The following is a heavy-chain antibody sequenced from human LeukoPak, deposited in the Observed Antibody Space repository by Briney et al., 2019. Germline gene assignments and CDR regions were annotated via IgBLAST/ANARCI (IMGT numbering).Heavy chain of an antibody. CDR3: ARGGVRQWLAPPDY. CDR1: GYTFMNSG. V-gene: IGHV1-18*01. J-gene: IGHJ4*02. CDR2: ISAYNGNT. D-gene: IGHD6-19*01. Sequence: ASVKVSCKASGYTFMNSGVTWVRQAPGQGLEWMGWISAYNGNTNYAQKLQGRVTMTTDTSTSTAYMELRSLRSDDTAVYYCARGGVRQWLAPPDYWGQGTLVTVSS.